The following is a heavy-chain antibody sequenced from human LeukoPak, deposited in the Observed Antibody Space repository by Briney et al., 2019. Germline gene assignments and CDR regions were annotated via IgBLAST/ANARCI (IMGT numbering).Heavy chain of an antibody. CDR1: AGSISSTSYY. CDR3: VRARSGLDY. Sequence: SEILSLTCTVSAGSISSTSYYWGWIRQPPGKGLEWIGSIYYSGSAYYNPSLKSRDTISEDTSKNQFSLKLSSVTAADTAVYHCVRARSGLDYWGQGTLVTVSS. CDR2: IYYSGSA. V-gene: IGHV4-39*01. J-gene: IGHJ4*02. D-gene: IGHD2-15*01.